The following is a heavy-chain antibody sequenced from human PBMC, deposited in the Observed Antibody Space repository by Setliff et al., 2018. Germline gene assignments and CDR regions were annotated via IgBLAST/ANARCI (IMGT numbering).Heavy chain of an antibody. Sequence: SETLSLTCTVSGGGSINNYYWSWVRRSPGKGLEWIGFVHFGGDTNYNPSLKSRVTMSADTSNNQFSLNLRSVTAADTAVYFCARQPSSGAYYNPRPYYFDYWGQGTLVTVSS. CDR1: GGGSINNYY. V-gene: IGHV4-59*08. J-gene: IGHJ4*02. CDR3: ARQPSSGAYYNPRPYYFDY. D-gene: IGHD3-10*01. CDR2: VHFGGDT.